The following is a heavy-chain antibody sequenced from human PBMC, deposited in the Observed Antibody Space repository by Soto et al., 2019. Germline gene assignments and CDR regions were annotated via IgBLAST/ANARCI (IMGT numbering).Heavy chain of an antibody. Sequence: GSLRLSCAASGFTFSNYAITWVRQAPGKGLQWVSIISGSGDTTNYADSVKGRFTISRDNSKNTLYLQMNSLRAEDTALYYCAHGGLYGPAYWGQGTLVTVPS. V-gene: IGHV3-23*01. D-gene: IGHD3-10*01. CDR3: AHGGLYGPAY. CDR1: GFTFSNYA. CDR2: ISGSGDTT. J-gene: IGHJ4*02.